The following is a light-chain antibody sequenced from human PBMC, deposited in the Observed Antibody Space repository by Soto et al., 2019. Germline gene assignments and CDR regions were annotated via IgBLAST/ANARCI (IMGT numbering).Light chain of an antibody. CDR1: QSISSH. CDR3: QQSYTIPYI. J-gene: IGKJ2*01. V-gene: IGKV1-39*01. Sequence: DIQMTQSPSSLSASVGDRVTITCRSSQSISSHLNWYQQKPGKAPKLLIYGGSSLESGVPSRFSGSGSGTAFTLNISSLQPDDFATYYCQQSYTIPYIFGQGPKLEIK. CDR2: GGS.